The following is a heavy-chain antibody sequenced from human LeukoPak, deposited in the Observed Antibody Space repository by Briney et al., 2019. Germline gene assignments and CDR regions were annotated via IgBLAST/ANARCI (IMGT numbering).Heavy chain of an antibody. D-gene: IGHD3-22*01. Sequence: SETLSLTCTVSGGSIISYYWSWIRQPPGKGLEWIGYIYYSGSTNYNPSLKSRVTISVDTSKNQFPLKLSSVTAADTAVYYCARGSGKTYYYDSSGYYPFDYWGQGTLVTVSS. V-gene: IGHV4-59*12. J-gene: IGHJ4*02. CDR1: GGSIISYY. CDR3: ARGSGKTYYYDSSGYYPFDY. CDR2: IYYSGST.